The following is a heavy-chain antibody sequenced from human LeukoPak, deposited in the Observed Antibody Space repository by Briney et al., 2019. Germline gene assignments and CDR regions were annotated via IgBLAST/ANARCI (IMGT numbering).Heavy chain of an antibody. J-gene: IGHJ4*02. V-gene: IGHV4-39*07. Sequence: PSETLSLTCTVSGGSISSSSYYWGWIRQPPGKGLEWIGSIYYSGSTYYNPSLKSRVTISVDTSKNQFSLKLSSVTAADRAVYYCARDCGGDCRRHFDYWGQGTLVTVSS. CDR3: ARDCGGDCRRHFDY. CDR2: IYYSGST. D-gene: IGHD2-21*02. CDR1: GGSISSSSYY.